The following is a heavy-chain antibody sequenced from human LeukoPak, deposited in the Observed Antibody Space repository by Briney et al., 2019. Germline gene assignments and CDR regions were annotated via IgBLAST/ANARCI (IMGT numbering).Heavy chain of an antibody. CDR2: ITADSGTT. CDR1: GFTFSNAW. J-gene: IGHJ4*02. CDR3: ASRDYFDY. Sequence: GGSLRLSCAASGFTFSNAWMNWVRQAPGKGLEWVSYITADSGTTYYADSVKGRFTISRGNAKNSLFLQMNSLRDEDTAVYYCASRDYFDYWGQGTLVTVSS. V-gene: IGHV3-48*02.